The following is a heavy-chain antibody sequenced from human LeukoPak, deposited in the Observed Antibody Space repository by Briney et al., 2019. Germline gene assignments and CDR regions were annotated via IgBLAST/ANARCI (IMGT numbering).Heavy chain of an antibody. CDR2: MFHSGTP. Sequence: PSETLSLTCTVSGGSITTFYWSRIRQPPGKGLEWIAYMFHSGTPRYNPSLQSRVTISADTSKNQFSLKLSSVTAADTAVFYCARENSGSYREFDYWGQGTLVTVSS. D-gene: IGHD1-26*01. CDR1: GGSITTFY. V-gene: IGHV4-59*12. J-gene: IGHJ4*02. CDR3: ARENSGSYREFDY.